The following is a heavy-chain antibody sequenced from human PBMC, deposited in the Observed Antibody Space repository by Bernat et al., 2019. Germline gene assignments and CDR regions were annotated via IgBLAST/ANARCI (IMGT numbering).Heavy chain of an antibody. V-gene: IGHV3-21*01. CDR3: ARLVEGTERRFDY. CDR1: GFTFSSHS. D-gene: IGHD1-1*01. Sequence: EVQLVESGGGLVKPGGSLRLSCAASGFTFSSHSMNWVRQAPGKGLEWVSSISSSSSYIYDADSVKGRFTISRDNAKNSLYLQMNSLRAEDTAVYYWARLVEGTERRFDYWGQGTLVTVSS. CDR2: ISSSSSYI. J-gene: IGHJ4*02.